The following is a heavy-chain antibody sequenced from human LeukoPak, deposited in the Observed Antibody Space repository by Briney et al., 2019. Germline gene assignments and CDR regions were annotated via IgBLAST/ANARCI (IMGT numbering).Heavy chain of an antibody. CDR2: VTSYNGDT. Sequence: ASVKVSCKASGYTFSNYNIHWLRQAPGQGLEWMGWVTSYNGDTNYAQKFQGRVTMSTDTSTSTAYMELRSLRFDDTAIYYCAKDWHILTGRNCFDPWGQGTLVTVSS. CDR3: AKDWHILTGRNCFDP. D-gene: IGHD3-9*01. J-gene: IGHJ5*02. V-gene: IGHV1-18*04. CDR1: GYTFSNYN.